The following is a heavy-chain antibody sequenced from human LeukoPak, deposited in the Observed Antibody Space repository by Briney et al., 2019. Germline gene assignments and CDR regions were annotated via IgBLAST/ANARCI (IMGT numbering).Heavy chain of an antibody. V-gene: IGHV4-59*08. CDR3: ATYSSGWYVAFDI. CDR2: IYYSGST. CDR1: GGSISSYY. Sequence: PSETLSLNCTVSGGSISSYYWSWIRQPRGKGLEWIGYIYYSGSTNYNPSLKSRVTISVATSKNQFSLKLSSVTAADTAVYYCATYSSGWYVAFDIWGQGTMVTVSS. J-gene: IGHJ3*02. D-gene: IGHD6-19*01.